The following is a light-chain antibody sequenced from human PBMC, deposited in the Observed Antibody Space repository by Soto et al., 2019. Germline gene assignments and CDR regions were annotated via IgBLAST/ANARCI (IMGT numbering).Light chain of an antibody. CDR1: ASNVAVNT. CDR3: AAWDDSLNRPI. V-gene: IGLV1-44*01. Sequence: QSVLTQAPSASGTPGQRVTISCSGSASNVAVNTVNWYQQLPGTAPKLLIYLNNQRPSGVPDRFSGSKSGTSASLAISGLRSEDEADYYCAAWDDSLNRPIFGGGTKVTVL. J-gene: IGLJ2*01. CDR2: LNN.